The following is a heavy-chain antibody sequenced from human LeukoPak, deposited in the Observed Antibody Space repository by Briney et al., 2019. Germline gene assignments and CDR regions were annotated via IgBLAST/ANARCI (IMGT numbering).Heavy chain of an antibody. V-gene: IGHV3-7*01. J-gene: IGHJ4*02. CDR3: AREGRFSITMIVVAYFDY. CDR1: GFTFSSYW. CDR2: IKQDGSEK. Sequence: PGGSLRLSCAASGFTFSSYWMGWVRQAPGKGLEWVANIKQDGSEKYYVDSVKGRFTISRDNAKNSLYLQMNSLRAEDTAVYYCAREGRFSITMIVVAYFDYWGQGTLVTVSS. D-gene: IGHD3-22*01.